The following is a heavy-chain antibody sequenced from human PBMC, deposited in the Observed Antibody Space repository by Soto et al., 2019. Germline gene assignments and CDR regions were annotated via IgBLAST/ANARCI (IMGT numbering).Heavy chain of an antibody. D-gene: IGHD2-15*01. CDR2: IIPILGIA. V-gene: IGHV1-69*04. J-gene: IGHJ5*02. Sequence: SVKVSCKASGGTFSSYTISWVRQAPGQGLEWMGRIIPILGIANYAQKFQGRVTITADKSTSTAYMELSSLRSEDTAVYYCARDRDYCSGGSCYSFSWFDPWGQGTLVTVSS. CDR1: GGTFSSYT. CDR3: ARDRDYCSGGSCYSFSWFDP.